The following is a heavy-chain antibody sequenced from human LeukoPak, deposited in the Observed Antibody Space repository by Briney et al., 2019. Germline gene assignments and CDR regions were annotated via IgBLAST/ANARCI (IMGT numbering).Heavy chain of an antibody. D-gene: IGHD3-22*01. CDR3: ARDWIYYDSSGYYQSGYFDL. Sequence: GGSLRLSCAASGFTFSSYSMNWVRQAPGKGLEWVSSISSSSSYIYYADPVKGRFTISRDNAKNSLYLQMNSLRAEDTAVYYCARDWIYYDSSGYYQSGYFDLWGRGTLVTVSS. J-gene: IGHJ2*01. CDR1: GFTFSSYS. CDR2: ISSSSSYI. V-gene: IGHV3-21*01.